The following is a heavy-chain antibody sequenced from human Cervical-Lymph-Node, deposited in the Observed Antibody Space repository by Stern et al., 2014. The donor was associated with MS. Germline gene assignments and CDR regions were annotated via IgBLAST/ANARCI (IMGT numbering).Heavy chain of an antibody. V-gene: IGHV4-61*02. D-gene: IGHD3-9*01. J-gene: IGHJ6*02. CDR2: IYTSGST. Sequence: VQLEESGPGLVKPSQTLSLTCTVSGGSISSGSYYWSWIRQPAGKGLEWIGRIYTSGSTNYNPSLKSRVTISVDPSTNQFSLKLSSVTAADTAVYYCARDCRLRYFDNYGMDVWGQGTTVTVSS. CDR3: ARDCRLRYFDNYGMDV. CDR1: GGSISSGSYY.